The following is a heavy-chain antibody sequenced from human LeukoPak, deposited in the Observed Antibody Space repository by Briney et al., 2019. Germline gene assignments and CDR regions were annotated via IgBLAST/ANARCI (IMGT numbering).Heavy chain of an antibody. Sequence: PGGSLRLSCAASGITFSSYWMHWVRQAPGKGLVWVSRINSDGSSTSYADSVKGRFTISRDNAKNTLYLQMNSLRAEDTAVYYCARGGYYYDSSGYYQFDYWGQGTLVTVSS. CDR1: GITFSSYW. CDR3: ARGGYYYDSSGYYQFDY. V-gene: IGHV3-74*01. J-gene: IGHJ4*02. CDR2: INSDGSST. D-gene: IGHD3-22*01.